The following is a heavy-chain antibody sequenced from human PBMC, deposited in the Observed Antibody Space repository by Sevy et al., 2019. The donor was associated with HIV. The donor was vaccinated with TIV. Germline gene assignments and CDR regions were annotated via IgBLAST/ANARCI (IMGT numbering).Heavy chain of an antibody. J-gene: IGHJ6*02. Sequence: GGSLRLSCAASGFTFSSYSMNWVRQAPGKGLEWVSYISSSSSTIYYADSVKGRFTISRDNAKNSLYLQMNSLRAEDTAVYYCATDRGYNWRYGMDVWGQGTTVTVSS. D-gene: IGHD1-20*01. CDR2: ISSSSSTI. V-gene: IGHV3-48*01. CDR1: GFTFSSYS. CDR3: ATDRGYNWRYGMDV.